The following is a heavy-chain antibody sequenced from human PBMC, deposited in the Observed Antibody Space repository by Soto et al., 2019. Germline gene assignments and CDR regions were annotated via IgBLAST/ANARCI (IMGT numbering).Heavy chain of an antibody. CDR3: ARGTAILYFDY. J-gene: IGHJ4*02. CDR1: GGSISSGGYS. Sequence: QLQLQESGSGLVKPSQTLSLTCAVSGGSISSGGYSWSWIRQPPGKGLEWIGYIYHSGSTYYNPSLQSRATISVDSSKNQFSLKLSSVTAADTAVYYCARGTAILYFDYWGQGTLVTVSS. CDR2: IYHSGST. D-gene: IGHD5-18*01. V-gene: IGHV4-30-2*01.